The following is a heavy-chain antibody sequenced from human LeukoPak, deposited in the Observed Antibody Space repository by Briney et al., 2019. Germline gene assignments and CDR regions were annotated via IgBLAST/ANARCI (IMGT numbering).Heavy chain of an antibody. J-gene: IGHJ3*02. D-gene: IGHD2-15*01. CDR1: GGSFSGYY. CDR2: INQIGST. V-gene: IGHV4-34*01. CDR3: ARGGGYCSGGSSSRDDFDI. Sequence: SETLSLTCAVDGGSFSGYYWSWIRQPPGKGLEWIWEINQIGSTNYNPSLKRRVTISVDTSKNQFSLKLSSVTAADTAVYYCARGGGYCSGGSSSRDDFDIWGQGTMVTVSS.